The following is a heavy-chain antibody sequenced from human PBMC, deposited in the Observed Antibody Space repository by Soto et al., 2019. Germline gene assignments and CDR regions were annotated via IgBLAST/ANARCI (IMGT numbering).Heavy chain of an antibody. CDR1: GFTFSSYG. CDR2: ISYDGSNK. J-gene: IGHJ6*01. CDR3: AKLYHGDLRSSWDGDCGRDV. Sequence: QVQLVETGGGVVQPGRSLRLSCAASGFTFSSYGLHWVRQAPGKELEWVPVISYDGSNKYYADSVKGRFTISTDNYTNTLDLRMNSLRAEDTAGYYCAKLYHGDLRSSWDGDCGRDVWGPGTTVTV. D-gene: IGHD6-13*01. V-gene: IGHV3-30*18.